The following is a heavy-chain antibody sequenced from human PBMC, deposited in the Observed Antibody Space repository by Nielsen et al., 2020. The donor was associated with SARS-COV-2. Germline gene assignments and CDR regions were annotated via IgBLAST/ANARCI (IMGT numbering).Heavy chain of an antibody. CDR2: INHSGST. CDR3: ARPSNYGSGSNSVGFDY. V-gene: IGHV4-39*07. CDR1: GGSISSGSYY. D-gene: IGHD3-10*01. Sequence: SETLSLTCTVSGGSISSGSYYWSWIRQPPGKGLEWIGEINHSGSTNYNPSLKSRVTISVDTSKNQFSLKLSSVTAADTAVYYCARPSNYGSGSNSVGFDYWGQGTLVTVSS. J-gene: IGHJ4*02.